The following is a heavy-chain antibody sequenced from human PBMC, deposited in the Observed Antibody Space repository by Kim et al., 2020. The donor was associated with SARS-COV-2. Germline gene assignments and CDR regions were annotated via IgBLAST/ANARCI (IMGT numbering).Heavy chain of an antibody. Sequence: SVKVSCKASGGTFSSYAISWVRQAPGQGLEWMGGIIPIFGTANYAQKFQGRVTITADESTSTAYMELSSLRSEDTAVYYCARDERRTASATYYYDSSGYDNYYYYGMDVWGQGTTVTVSS. CDR1: GGTFSSYA. J-gene: IGHJ6*02. V-gene: IGHV1-69*13. CDR3: ARDERRTASATYYYDSSGYDNYYYYGMDV. CDR2: IIPIFGTA. D-gene: IGHD3-22*01.